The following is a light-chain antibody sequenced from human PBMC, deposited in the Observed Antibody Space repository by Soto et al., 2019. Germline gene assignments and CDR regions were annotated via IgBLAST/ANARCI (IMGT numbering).Light chain of an antibody. J-gene: IGLJ3*02. V-gene: IGLV2-23*02. CDR3: CSHANRGSPRWV. Sequence: QSALTQPASVSGSPGQSMTISCTGTSNDVGSYNLVSWFQQHPGKAPKLVISEVSKRPSGVSDRFSGSKSGNTASLTISGLQAQDETAYYCCSHANRGSPRWVFGGGTKLTVL. CDR1: SNDVGSYNL. CDR2: EVS.